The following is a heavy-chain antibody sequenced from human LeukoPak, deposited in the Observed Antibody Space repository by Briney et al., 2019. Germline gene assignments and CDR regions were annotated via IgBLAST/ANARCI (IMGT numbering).Heavy chain of an antibody. V-gene: IGHV3-23*01. CDR1: GFTFSSYA. CDR2: ISGSGGST. J-gene: IGHJ4*02. Sequence: PGGSLRLSRAASGFTFSSYAMSWVRQPPGKGLEWVSAISGSGGSTYYADSVKGRFTISRDNSKNTLYLQMNSRRAEDTAVYYCAKSGGYYFDYWGQGTLVTVSS. CDR3: AKSGGYYFDY. D-gene: IGHD1-26*01.